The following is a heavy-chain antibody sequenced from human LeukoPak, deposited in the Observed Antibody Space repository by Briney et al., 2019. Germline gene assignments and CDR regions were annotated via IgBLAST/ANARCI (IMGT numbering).Heavy chain of an antibody. D-gene: IGHD3-9*01. J-gene: IGHJ5*02. CDR2: IIPYNGNT. Sequence: SVTVSCXXXGYTFXSYGISWVRQAPGQGLEWMGWIIPYNGNTNYAQKFQGRVTMTTDTSTSTAYMELRSLRSDHTAVYYCAREGILTAYSTYNWFDPWGQGTLVTVSS. CDR1: GYTFXSYG. CDR3: AREGILTAYSTYNWFDP. V-gene: IGHV1-18*01.